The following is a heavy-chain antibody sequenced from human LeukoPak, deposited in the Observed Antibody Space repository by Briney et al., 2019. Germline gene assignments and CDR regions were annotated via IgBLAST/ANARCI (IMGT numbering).Heavy chain of an antibody. Sequence: SGPTLVNPTQTLTLTCTFSGFSLSTNKLCMSWIRQTPGKALEWLARIDWDDEKYYNTSLKTRLTISKDTSKNQVVLRMTDMDPADTATYYCARMRGGSSFFIPDAFDMWGQGTVVTVSA. D-gene: IGHD1-26*01. CDR3: ARMRGGSSFFIPDAFDM. J-gene: IGHJ3*02. CDR1: GFSLSTNKLC. V-gene: IGHV2-70*11. CDR2: IDWDDEK.